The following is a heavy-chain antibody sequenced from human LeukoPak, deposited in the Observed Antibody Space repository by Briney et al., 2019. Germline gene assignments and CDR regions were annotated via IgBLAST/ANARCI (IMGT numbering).Heavy chain of an antibody. J-gene: IGHJ4*02. CDR1: GYTLTGYY. CDR3: ATSYVWGSYRPNPFDY. D-gene: IGHD3-16*02. CDR2: INPNSGGT. Sequence: GASVKGSCKASGYTLTGYYMHWVRQAPGQGLEWMGWINPNSGGTNYAQKFQGRVTMTRDTSISTAYMELSRLRSDDTAVYYCATSYVWGSYRPNPFDYWGQGTLVTVSS. V-gene: IGHV1-2*02.